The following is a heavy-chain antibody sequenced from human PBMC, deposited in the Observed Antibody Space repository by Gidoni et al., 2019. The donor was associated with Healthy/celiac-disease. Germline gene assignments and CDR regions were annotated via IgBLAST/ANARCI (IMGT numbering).Heavy chain of an antibody. CDR3: ARCYDFWSGYSKGGFDY. V-gene: IGHV3-30-3*01. CDR2: ISYDGSNK. J-gene: IGHJ4*02. CDR1: GFTFSSYA. Sequence: QVQLVESGGGVVQPGRSLRLSCAASGFTFSSYAMHWCRQAPGKGLEWVAVISYDGSNKYYADSVKGRFTISRDNSKNTLYLQMNSLRAEDTAVYYCARCYDFWSGYSKGGFDYWGQGTLVTVSS. D-gene: IGHD3-3*01.